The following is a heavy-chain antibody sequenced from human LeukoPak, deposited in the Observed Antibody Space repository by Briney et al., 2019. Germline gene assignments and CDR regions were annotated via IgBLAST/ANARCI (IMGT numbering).Heavy chain of an antibody. D-gene: IGHD4-17*01. Sequence: PGGSLRLSCAASGFTFSSYTMNWVRQAPGKGLEWVSYISSSSSTIYHADSVKGRFTISRDNAKNSLYLQMNSLRAEDTAVYYCARNPTTTDSNLDHRGQGTLVTVSS. CDR1: GFTFSSYT. V-gene: IGHV3-48*01. CDR2: ISSSSSTI. CDR3: ARNPTTTDSNLDH. J-gene: IGHJ4*02.